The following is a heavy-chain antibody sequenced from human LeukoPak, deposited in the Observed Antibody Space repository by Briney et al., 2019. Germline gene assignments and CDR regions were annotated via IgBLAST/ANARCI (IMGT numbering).Heavy chain of an antibody. J-gene: IGHJ3*02. Sequence: GGSLRLSCAASGFTFSSYWMSRVRQAPGKGLEWVANIKQDGSEKYYVDSVKGRFTISRDNAKNSLYLQMNSLRAEDTAVYYCARDRRYSYLDIWGQGTMVTVSS. CDR2: IKQDGSEK. D-gene: IGHD5-18*01. CDR1: GFTFSSYW. V-gene: IGHV3-7*01. CDR3: ARDRRYSYLDI.